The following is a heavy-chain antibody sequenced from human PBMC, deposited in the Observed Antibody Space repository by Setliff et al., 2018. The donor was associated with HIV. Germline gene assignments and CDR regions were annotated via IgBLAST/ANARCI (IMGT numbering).Heavy chain of an antibody. CDR1: GHTFANSY. J-gene: IGHJ4*02. V-gene: IGHV1-46*01. CDR2: MNPNDGGT. Sequence: ASVKVSCTASGHTFANSYLHWVRQGPGQGLEWMGIMNPNDGGTQYAQNFRGRVSMTRDTSTTTVYMELYSLRSEDTAVYHCARSDISGTGYFDSWGQGTLVTVSS. CDR3: ARSDISGTGYFDS. D-gene: IGHD1-20*01.